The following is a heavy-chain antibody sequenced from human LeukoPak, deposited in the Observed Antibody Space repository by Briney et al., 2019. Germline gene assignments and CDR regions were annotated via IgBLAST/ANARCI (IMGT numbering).Heavy chain of an antibody. D-gene: IGHD5-18*01. Sequence: ASETLSLTCAVYGGSFSGYYWSWIRQPPGKGLEWIGEINHSGSTNYNPSLKGRVTISVDTSKNQFSLKLSSVTAADTAVYYCARGLDTAMVRNWGQGTLVTVSS. J-gene: IGHJ4*02. CDR3: ARGLDTAMVRN. V-gene: IGHV4-34*01. CDR1: GGSFSGYY. CDR2: INHSGST.